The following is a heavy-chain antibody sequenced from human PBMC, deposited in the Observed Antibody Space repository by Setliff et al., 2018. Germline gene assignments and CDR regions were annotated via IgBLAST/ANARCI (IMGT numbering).Heavy chain of an antibody. D-gene: IGHD2-2*01. CDR1: GHTFTQKW. CDR3: AQKHQRASWAFDP. V-gene: IGHV5-51*01. Sequence: RGESLKISCKGSGHTFTQKWIGWVRQMPGKGLEWMGVIYPGDSDIRYSPSFQGQVTISADKSINTAYLQWSSLKASDTATYYCAQKHQRASWAFDPWGRGTLVTVSS. J-gene: IGHJ5*02. CDR2: IYPGDSDI.